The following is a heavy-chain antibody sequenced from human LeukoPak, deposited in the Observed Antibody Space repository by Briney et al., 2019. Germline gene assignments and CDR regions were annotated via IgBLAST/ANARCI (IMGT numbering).Heavy chain of an antibody. Sequence: GGSLRLSCAASGFTFSSYAMSWVSKGPGKGLEWVSAISGRGGSTYYADSVKGGFTISRENSKNTLDMKINSQRAEDTAVYYCAKCGERDYVWGSYRYSERYYFDYWGQGTLVTVSS. J-gene: IGHJ4*02. V-gene: IGHV3-23*01. CDR1: GFTFSSYA. D-gene: IGHD3-16*02. CDR3: AKCGERDYVWGSYRYSERYYFDY. CDR2: ISGRGGST.